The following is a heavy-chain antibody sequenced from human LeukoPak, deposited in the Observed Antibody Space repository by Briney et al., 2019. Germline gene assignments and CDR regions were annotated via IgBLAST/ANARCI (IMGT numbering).Heavy chain of an antibody. Sequence: GGSLRLSCAASGFTFSSYAMSWVRQAPGKGLEWVSAISGSGGSTYYADSVKGRFTISRDNSKNTLYLQMNSLRAEDTAVYYCAKGSDSSSTGNYYYYMDVWGKGTTVTVSS. CDR3: AKGSDSSSTGNYYYYMDV. CDR2: ISGSGGST. V-gene: IGHV3-23*01. J-gene: IGHJ6*03. D-gene: IGHD6-6*01. CDR1: GFTFSSYA.